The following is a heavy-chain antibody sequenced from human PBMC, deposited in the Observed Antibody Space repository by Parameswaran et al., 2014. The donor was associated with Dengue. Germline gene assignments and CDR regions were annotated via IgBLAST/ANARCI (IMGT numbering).Heavy chain of an antibody. Sequence: ETLSLTCTVSGGSISSYYWSWIRQPPGKGLEWLGYIYYSGSTNYNPSLKSRVTISVDTSKIQFSLKLSSVTAADTAVYYCARLGIYYYDSGSLRPGGVDVWGQGTTVTVSS. D-gene: IGHD3-10*01. CDR2: IYYSGST. V-gene: IGHV4-59*08. CDR3: ARLGIYYYDSGSLRPGGVDV. CDR1: GGSISSYY. J-gene: IGHJ6*02.